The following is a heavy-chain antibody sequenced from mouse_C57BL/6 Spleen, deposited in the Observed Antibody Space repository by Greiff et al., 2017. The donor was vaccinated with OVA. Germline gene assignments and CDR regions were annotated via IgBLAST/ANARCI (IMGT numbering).Heavy chain of an antibody. CDR1: GYTFTSYW. CDR2: IDPSDSYT. V-gene: IGHV1-59*01. CDR3: ARNWDYFDY. D-gene: IGHD4-1*01. J-gene: IGHJ2*01. Sequence: VQLQQPGAELVRPGTSVKLSCKASGYTFTSYWMPWVKQRPGQGLEWIGVIDPSDSYTNYNQKFKGKATLTVDTSSSTAYMQLSSLTSEDSAVYYCARNWDYFDYWGQGTTLTVSA.